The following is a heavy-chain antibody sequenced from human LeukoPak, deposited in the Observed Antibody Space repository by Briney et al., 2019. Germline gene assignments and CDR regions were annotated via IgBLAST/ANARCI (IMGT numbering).Heavy chain of an antibody. CDR1: GGTFSSYA. J-gene: IGHJ6*02. Sequence: ASVKASCKASGGTFSSYAISWVRQAPGQGLEWMGGIIPIFGTANYAQKFQGRVTITADESTSTAYMELSSLRSEDTAVYYCAGERVYSNYVEAYGMDVWGQGTTVTVSS. V-gene: IGHV1-69*13. CDR2: IIPIFGTA. CDR3: AGERVYSNYVEAYGMDV. D-gene: IGHD4-11*01.